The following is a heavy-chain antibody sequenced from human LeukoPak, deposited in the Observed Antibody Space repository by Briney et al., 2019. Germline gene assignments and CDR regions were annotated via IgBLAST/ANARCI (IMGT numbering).Heavy chain of an antibody. V-gene: IGHV1-46*01. Sequence: ASVKVSCKASGYTFTNYYIHWVRQAPGQGLEWLGIINPSGGSTSYAQNFQGRVTMTRDTSTSTVYMELSSLRPEDTALYFCATAPGGLGYYFDYWGQGTLVTVSS. CDR3: ATAPGGLGYYFDY. CDR2: INPSGGST. J-gene: IGHJ4*02. CDR1: GYTFTNYY. D-gene: IGHD6-19*01.